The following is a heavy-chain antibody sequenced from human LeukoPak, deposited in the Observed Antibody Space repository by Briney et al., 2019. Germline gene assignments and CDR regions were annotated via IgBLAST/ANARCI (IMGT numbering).Heavy chain of an antibody. J-gene: IGHJ5*02. V-gene: IGHV1-18*01. CDR1: GYSFTTYG. CDR3: ARSIEAGVGVAGTGYFFDP. Sequence: ASVKVSCKASGYSFTTYGIPWVRQAPGQGLEWLGWISPYIGKTRYAQNLQDRVTLSIDTSTNTAYTELRRLKSDDTAVVYCARSIEAGVGVAGTGYFFDPWGQGTLVTVSS. CDR2: ISPYIGKT. D-gene: IGHD6-19*01.